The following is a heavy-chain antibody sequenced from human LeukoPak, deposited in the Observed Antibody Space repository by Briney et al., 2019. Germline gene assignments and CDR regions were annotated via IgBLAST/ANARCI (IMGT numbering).Heavy chain of an antibody. D-gene: IGHD3-10*01. J-gene: IGHJ4*02. CDR1: GFTFNIYE. V-gene: IGHV3-48*03. Sequence: GGSLRLSCAASGFTFNIYEMNWVRQAPGKGLEWLSYISSSRSNTIYYADSVNGRFTISRDDAKNSLYLQLNSLRAEDTAVYYCARDLYYYGSGNYVPGFPDYWGQGALVTVSS. CDR2: ISSSRSNTI. CDR3: ARDLYYYGSGNYVPGFPDY.